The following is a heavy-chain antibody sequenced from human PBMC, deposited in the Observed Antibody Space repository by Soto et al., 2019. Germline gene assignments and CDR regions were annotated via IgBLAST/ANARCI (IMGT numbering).Heavy chain of an antibody. CDR2: IYWDDDK. CDR1: GFSLSTSGVA. J-gene: IGHJ2*01. V-gene: IGHV2-5*02. Sequence: QITLKESGPTLVKPTQTLTLTCTFSGFSLSTSGVAVGWIRQPPGKALEWLTLIYWDDDKSYSPSLKSRLTITMDTSKNQVVLTVANMDPVETATYYCARALDYGGRWYFDLWGRGTLVTVSS. CDR3: ARALDYGGRWYFDL. D-gene: IGHD4-17*01.